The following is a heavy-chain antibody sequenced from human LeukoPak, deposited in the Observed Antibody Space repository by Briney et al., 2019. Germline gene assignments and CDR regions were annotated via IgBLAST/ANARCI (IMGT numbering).Heavy chain of an antibody. D-gene: IGHD3-22*01. CDR1: GFTFSIYS. Sequence: GGSLRLSCAASGFTFSIYSMNWVRQAPGKGPEWVSSTTSSGGNIYYADSVKGRFTISRDNAKNSLYLQMNSLRAEDTAVYYCARGPSYYDPSGFYSEYWGQGTLVTVSS. CDR2: TTSSGGNI. CDR3: ARGPSYYDPSGFYSEY. V-gene: IGHV3-21*01. J-gene: IGHJ4*02.